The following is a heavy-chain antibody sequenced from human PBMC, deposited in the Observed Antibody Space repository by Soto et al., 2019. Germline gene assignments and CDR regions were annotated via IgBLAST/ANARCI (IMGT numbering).Heavy chain of an antibody. CDR1: GGSVSSGSYY. J-gene: IGHJ4*02. CDR3: ARARLWPRYFDY. D-gene: IGHD2-21*01. CDR2: IYYSGST. V-gene: IGHV4-61*01. Sequence: QVQLQESGPGLVKPSETLSLTCTVSGGSVSSGSYYWSWIRQPPGKGLEWIGYIYYSGSTNYNPSLKSRVTISVDTSKNQFSLKLSSVTAADTAVYYCARARLWPRYFDYWGQGTLVTVSS.